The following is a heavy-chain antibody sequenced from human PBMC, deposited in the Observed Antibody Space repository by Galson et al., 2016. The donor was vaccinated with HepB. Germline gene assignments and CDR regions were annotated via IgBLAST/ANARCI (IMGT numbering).Heavy chain of an antibody. V-gene: IGHV3-49*03. J-gene: IGHJ5*02. Sequence: SLRLSCAASGFMFSHHAMSWFRQAPGKGLEWVGFSSSNAYGGTTEFAASVKDKFTISRDDSKSIAYLQMNSLKIEDTAVYYCTDGGGIAAAARGLNHWGQGTLVTVSA. CDR1: GFMFSHHA. CDR2: SSSNAYGGTT. D-gene: IGHD6-13*01. CDR3: TDGGGIAAAARGLNH.